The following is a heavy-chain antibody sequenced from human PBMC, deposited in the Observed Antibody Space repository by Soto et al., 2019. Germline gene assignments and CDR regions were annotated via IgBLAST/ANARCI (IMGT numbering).Heavy chain of an antibody. CDR2: IYTSGRT. V-gene: IGHV4-4*07. CDR1: GVSISSYY. CDR3: ARDDSSGWHA. J-gene: IGHJ5*02. D-gene: IGHD6-19*01. Sequence: SETLSHTSTDSGVSISSYYWGWIRQPAGKGLEWIGRIYTSGRTNYNHSLKSRVTMLVDTYKNQFSMKLSSVTDADTAVYYCARDDSSGWHAWGQGTMVTVS.